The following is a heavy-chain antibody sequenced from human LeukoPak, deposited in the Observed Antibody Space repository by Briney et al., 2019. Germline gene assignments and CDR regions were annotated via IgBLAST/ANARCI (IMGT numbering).Heavy chain of an antibody. CDR2: ITWNAANT. Sequence: PGGSLRLSCAASGFTFSSYGMNWVRQAPGKGLEWVSTITWNAANTGYADSVKGRFTISRDNAKNSLSLQMNSLSPEDTALYYCARSSTTVTTRYFDLWGRGTLVTVSS. CDR3: ARSSTTVTTRYFDL. J-gene: IGHJ2*01. CDR1: GFTFSSYG. V-gene: IGHV3-20*04. D-gene: IGHD4-17*01.